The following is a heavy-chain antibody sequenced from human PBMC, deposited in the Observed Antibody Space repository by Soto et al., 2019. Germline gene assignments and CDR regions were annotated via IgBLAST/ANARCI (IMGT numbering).Heavy chain of an antibody. CDR3: ARGDNWNYVDY. Sequence: GASVKVSFKASGYTFSTYGINWLRQAPGQGLEWMGWISAYNGNTNNAQNFQGRVTMTTDTSTSTAYMELRSLRSDDTAVYYCARGDNWNYVDYWGQGTLVTVSS. J-gene: IGHJ4*02. CDR2: ISAYNGNT. CDR1: GYTFSTYG. V-gene: IGHV1-18*01. D-gene: IGHD1-20*01.